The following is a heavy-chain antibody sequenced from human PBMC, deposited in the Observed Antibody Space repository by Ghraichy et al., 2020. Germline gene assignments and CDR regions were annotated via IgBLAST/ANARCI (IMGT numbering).Heavy chain of an antibody. CDR2: INHSGST. Sequence: SETLSLTCAVYGGSFSGYYWSWIRQPPGKGLEWIGEINHSGSTNYNPSLKSRVTISVDTSKNQFSLKLSSVTAADTAVYYCARGKRIVVATVYYFDYWGQGTLVTVSS. D-gene: IGHD5-12*01. CDR1: GGSFSGYY. J-gene: IGHJ4*02. V-gene: IGHV4-34*01. CDR3: ARGKRIVVATVYYFDY.